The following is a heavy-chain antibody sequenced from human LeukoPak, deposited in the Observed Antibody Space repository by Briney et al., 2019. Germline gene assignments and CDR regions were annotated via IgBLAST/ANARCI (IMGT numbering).Heavy chain of an antibody. CDR3: ARDEDRGVATILGAFDI. V-gene: IGHV3-30*04. CDR2: ISYDGSNK. D-gene: IGHD5-12*01. J-gene: IGHJ3*02. CDR1: GFTFSSYA. Sequence: PGRSLRLSCAASGFTFSSYAMHWVRQAPGKGLEWVAVISYDGSNKYYADSVKGRFTISRDNSKNTLYQQMNSLRAEDTAVYYCARDEDRGVATILGAFDIWGQGTMVTVSS.